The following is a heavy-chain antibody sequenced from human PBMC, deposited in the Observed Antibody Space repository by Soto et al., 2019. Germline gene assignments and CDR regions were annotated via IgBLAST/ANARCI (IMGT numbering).Heavy chain of an antibody. CDR1: GFTFSSYA. CDR3: AKGPSMIVVVMGAFDI. CDR2: ISGSGGST. V-gene: IGHV3-23*01. D-gene: IGHD3-22*01. Sequence: EVQLLESGGGLVQPGGSLRLSCAASGFTFSSYAMSWVRQAPGKGLEWVSAISGSGGSTYYADSVKGRFTISRDNSKNTLYMQMNSLRAEDTAVYYCAKGPSMIVVVMGAFDIWGQGTMVTVSS. J-gene: IGHJ3*02.